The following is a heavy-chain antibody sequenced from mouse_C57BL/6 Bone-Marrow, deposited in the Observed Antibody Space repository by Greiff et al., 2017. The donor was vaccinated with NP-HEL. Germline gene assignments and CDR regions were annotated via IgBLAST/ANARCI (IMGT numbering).Heavy chain of an antibody. CDR2: INPNNGGT. CDR1: GYKFTDYN. Sequence: EVQLQQPGPELVKPGASVKIPCKASGYKFTDYNMDWVKQSHGKSLEWIGDINPNNGGTIYNQKFKGKATLTVDKSSSPAYLELRSLTSEDTAVYYCARQGYYGSPYYAMDYWGQGTSVTVSS. J-gene: IGHJ4*01. V-gene: IGHV1-18*01. CDR3: ARQGYYGSPYYAMDY. D-gene: IGHD1-1*01.